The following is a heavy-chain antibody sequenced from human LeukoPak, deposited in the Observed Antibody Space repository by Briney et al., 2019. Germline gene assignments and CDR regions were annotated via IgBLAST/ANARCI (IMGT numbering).Heavy chain of an antibody. V-gene: IGHV3-23*01. CDR3: AKHLQVYCSSSNCYARAFDI. CDR2: ISGSGGNT. CDR1: GFTFSSYG. J-gene: IGHJ3*02. D-gene: IGHD2-2*01. Sequence: GGSLRLSCAASGFTFSSYGMSWVRQAPGKGLEWVSAISGSGGNTYYGDSVKGRFTISRDNSRNTLYLQMNSLRAEDTAVYYCAKHLQVYCSSSNCYARAFDIWGQGTMVTVSS.